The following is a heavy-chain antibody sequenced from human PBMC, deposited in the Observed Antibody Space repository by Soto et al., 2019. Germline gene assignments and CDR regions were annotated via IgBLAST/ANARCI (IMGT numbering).Heavy chain of an antibody. J-gene: IGHJ4*02. CDR2: ISYDGSNK. CDR1: GFTFSSYG. V-gene: IGHV3-30*18. D-gene: IGHD2-15*01. CDR3: AKGQRYCSGGSCVEIDY. Sequence: GGSLRLSCAASGFTFSSYGMHWVRQAPGKGLEWVAVISYDGSNKYYADSVKGRFTISRDNSKNTLYLQMNSLRAEDTAVYYCAKGQRYCSGGSCVEIDYWGQGTLVTVSA.